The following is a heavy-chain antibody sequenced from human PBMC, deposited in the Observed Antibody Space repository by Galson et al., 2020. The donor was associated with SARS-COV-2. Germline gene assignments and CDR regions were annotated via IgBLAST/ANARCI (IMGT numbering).Heavy chain of an antibody. J-gene: IGHJ4*02. CDR3: ARDLRSSIMITFGGVIVSGPLSY. Sequence: GESLKISCAASGFTFSSYAMHWVRQAPGKGLEWVAVISYDGSNKYYADSVKGRFTISRDNSKNTLYLQMNSLRAEDTAVYYCARDLRSSIMITFGGVIVSGPLSYWGQGTLVTVSS. V-gene: IGHV3-30*04. CDR1: GFTFSSYA. D-gene: IGHD3-16*02. CDR2: ISYDGSNK.